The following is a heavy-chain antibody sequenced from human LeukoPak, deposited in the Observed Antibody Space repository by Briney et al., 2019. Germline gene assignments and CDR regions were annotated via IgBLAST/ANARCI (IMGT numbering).Heavy chain of an antibody. CDR3: AKAGKDDYYDSNGYYYFDY. CDR1: GFTFSSYG. CDR2: IRYDGSNK. V-gene: IGHV3-30*02. D-gene: IGHD3-22*01. Sequence: GGSLRLSCAASGFTFSSYGMHWVRQAPGKGLEWVAFIRYDGSNKYYADSVKGRFTISRDNSKNTLYLQMNSLRAEDTAVYYCAKAGKDDYYDSNGYYYFDYWGQGTLVTVSS. J-gene: IGHJ4*02.